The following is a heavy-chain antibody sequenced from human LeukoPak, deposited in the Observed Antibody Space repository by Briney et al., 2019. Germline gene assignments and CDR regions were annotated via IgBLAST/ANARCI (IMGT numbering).Heavy chain of an antibody. Sequence: SETLSLTCTVSGYSISSGYYWGWIQQPPGKGLEWIGSVYHSGSTYYNPSLKSRVTISVDTSKNQFSLKLSSVTAADTAVYYCARVRYYYDSSGSPAHNWFDPWGQGTLVNVSS. J-gene: IGHJ5*02. V-gene: IGHV4-38-2*02. D-gene: IGHD3-22*01. CDR1: GYSISSGYY. CDR2: VYHSGST. CDR3: ARVRYYYDSSGSPAHNWFDP.